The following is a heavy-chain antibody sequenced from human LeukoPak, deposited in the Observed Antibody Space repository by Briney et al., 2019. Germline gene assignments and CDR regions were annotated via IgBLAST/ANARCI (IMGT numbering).Heavy chain of an antibody. V-gene: IGHV1-69*13. J-gene: IGHJ6*03. CDR2: IIPIFGTA. CDR3: ARASGVDYGDYYYYYMDV. CDR1: GYIFSRYY. Sequence: SVKVSCKASGYIFSRYYVHWVRQAPGQGLEWMGGIIPIFGTANYAQKFQGRVTITADESTSTAYMELSSLRSEDTAVYYCARASGVDYGDYYYYYMDVWGKGTTVTVSS. D-gene: IGHD4-17*01.